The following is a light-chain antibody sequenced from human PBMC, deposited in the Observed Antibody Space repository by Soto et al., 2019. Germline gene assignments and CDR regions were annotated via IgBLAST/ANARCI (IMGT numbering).Light chain of an antibody. CDR1: SSDVGSYNL. J-gene: IGLJ1*01. V-gene: IGLV2-23*02. CDR3: CSYAGSSTFPYV. CDR2: EVS. Sequence: QSALTQPASVSGSPGQSITISCTGTSSDVGSYNLVSWYQQHPGKAPKLMIYEVSKRPSGVSNRFSGSKSGNTASLTISGLQAADEADYYCCSYAGSSTFPYVFGTGTKVTVL.